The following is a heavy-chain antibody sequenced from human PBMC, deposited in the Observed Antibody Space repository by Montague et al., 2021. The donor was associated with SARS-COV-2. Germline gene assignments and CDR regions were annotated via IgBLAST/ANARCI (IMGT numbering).Heavy chain of an antibody. CDR3: TREGGY. CDR2: MCSSGST. CDR1: GGSVSSGGFY. D-gene: IGHD1-26*01. V-gene: IGHV4-61*08. Sequence: SETLSLTCTVSGGSVSSGGFYWNWIRQPPGKGLEWIGYMCSSGSTNYNPSLKSRVTISLDASKNQFSLRLSSVTPADTAVYYCTREGGYWGQGTLVTVSS. J-gene: IGHJ4*02.